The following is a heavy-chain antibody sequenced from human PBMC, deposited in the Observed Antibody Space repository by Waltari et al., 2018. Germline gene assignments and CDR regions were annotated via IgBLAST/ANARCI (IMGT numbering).Heavy chain of an antibody. Sequence: EVQLVESGGGLVQPGGSLRLSCAASGFTFSNYALHGVRQAPGKGLGWVSYISSSGGTMFYAESVRGRFTISRDNAKNSLYLQMNTMRAEDTAVYYCARDLPAADIDYWGQGTLVTVSS. V-gene: IGHV3-48*03. CDR3: ARDLPAADIDY. J-gene: IGHJ4*02. D-gene: IGHD2-2*01. CDR2: ISSSGGTM. CDR1: GFTFSNYA.